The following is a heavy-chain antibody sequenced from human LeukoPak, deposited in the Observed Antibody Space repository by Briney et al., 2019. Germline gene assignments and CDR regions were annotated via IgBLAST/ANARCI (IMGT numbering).Heavy chain of an antibody. CDR3: STVEHF. V-gene: IGHV3-74*01. Sequence: GGSLRLSCSASGLTLSGYWMRWVRQIPGKGLVWVSRIISVGGGTSYADSVKGRFTITRDDVKNMLYLQMNSLRVEDTGLYYCSTVEHFWGQGTLVTVSS. CDR1: GLTLSGYW. CDR2: IISVGGGT. D-gene: IGHD1/OR15-1a*01. J-gene: IGHJ4*02.